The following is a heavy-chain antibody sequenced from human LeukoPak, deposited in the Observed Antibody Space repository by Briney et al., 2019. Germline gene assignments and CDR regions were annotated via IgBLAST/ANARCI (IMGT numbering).Heavy chain of an antibody. CDR2: ISAYNGDT. CDR3: ERVYRRLNTAMVSLRYNWFDP. D-gene: IGHD5-18*01. Sequence: ASVKVSCKASGYTFTSYGISWVRQAPGQGLEWMGWISAYNGDTNYAQKLQGRVTMTTDTSTSTAYMELRSLRSDDTAVYYCERVYRRLNTAMVSLRYNWFDPWGQGTLVTVSS. J-gene: IGHJ5*02. V-gene: IGHV1-18*01. CDR1: GYTFTSYG.